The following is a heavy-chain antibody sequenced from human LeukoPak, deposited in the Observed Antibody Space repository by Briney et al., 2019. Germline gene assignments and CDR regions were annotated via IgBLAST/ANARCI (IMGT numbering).Heavy chain of an antibody. CDR2: IHPNTGDT. J-gene: IGHJ4*01. D-gene: IGHD2-15*01. V-gene: IGHV1-2*02. CDR1: GNIFTGYY. CDR3: ARDKGASGSDY. Sequence: ASVKVSCKASGNIFTGYYIHWVRQAPGQGFEWVGWIHPNTGDTNYAQKFQGRVTMTTDTSMSKAYMELTRLRSDDTAVYYCARDKGASGSDYWGHGTLVTVSS.